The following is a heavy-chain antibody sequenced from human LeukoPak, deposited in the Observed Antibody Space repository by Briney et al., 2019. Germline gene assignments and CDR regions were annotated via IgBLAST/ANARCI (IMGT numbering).Heavy chain of an antibody. CDR2: IKQDGSAE. CDR3: ARGGDGLDLSYNFYMDV. V-gene: IGHV3-7*01. CDR1: GLTFGSSW. J-gene: IGHJ6*03. D-gene: IGHD3-16*01. Sequence: QPGGSLRLSCAASGLTFGSSWMTWVRQTPDKGLEWVASIKQDGSAEYYVDSVRGRFTISRDNAKNSLDLQMNSLRAEDTAVYNCARGGDGLDLSYNFYMDVWGKGTTVTVSS.